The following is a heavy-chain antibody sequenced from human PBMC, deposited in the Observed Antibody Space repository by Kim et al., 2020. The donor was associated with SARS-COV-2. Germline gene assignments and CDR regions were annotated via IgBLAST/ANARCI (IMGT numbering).Heavy chain of an antibody. J-gene: IGHJ3*02. Sequence: ASVKVSCKASGYTFTSYYMHWVRQAPGQGLEWMGIINPSGGSTSYAQKFQGRVTMTRDTSTSTVFMELSSLRSEDTAVYYCARDPFENDYVWGSYRYRHDAFDIWGQGTMVTVSS. CDR1: GYTFTSYY. D-gene: IGHD3-16*02. CDR2: INPSGGST. V-gene: IGHV1-46*01. CDR3: ARDPFENDYVWGSYRYRHDAFDI.